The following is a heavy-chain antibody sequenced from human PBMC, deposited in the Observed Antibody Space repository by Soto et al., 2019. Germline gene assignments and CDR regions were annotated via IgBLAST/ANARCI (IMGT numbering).Heavy chain of an antibody. Sequence: GESLKISCEGSGYYFTTYWIAWVRQMPGEGLELMGIIYPGDSDTRYSPSFQGQVTISADRSTGTAFLQWRSLKASDTALYYCARPPLPGYSIHFNSWGQGTLVTVSS. J-gene: IGHJ4*02. CDR2: IYPGDSDT. CDR1: GYYFTTYW. D-gene: IGHD2-15*01. CDR3: ARPPLPGYSIHFNS. V-gene: IGHV5-51*01.